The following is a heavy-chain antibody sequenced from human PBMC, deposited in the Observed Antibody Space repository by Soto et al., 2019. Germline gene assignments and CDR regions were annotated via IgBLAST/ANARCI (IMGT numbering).Heavy chain of an antibody. V-gene: IGHV3-30*18. D-gene: IGHD3-22*01. CDR1: GFTFSSYG. CDR3: AKARAYYYDSSALADY. J-gene: IGHJ4*02. CDR2: ISYDGSNK. Sequence: QVQLVESGGGVVQPGRSLRLSCAASGFTFSSYGMHWVRQAPGKGLEWVAVISYDGSNKYYADSVKGRFTISRDNSKNTLYLQMNSLRAEDTAVYYCAKARAYYYDSSALADYWGQGTLVTVSS.